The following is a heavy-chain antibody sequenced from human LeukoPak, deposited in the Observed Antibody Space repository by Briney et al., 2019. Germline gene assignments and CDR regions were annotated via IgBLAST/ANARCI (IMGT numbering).Heavy chain of an antibody. V-gene: IGHV6-1*01. Sequence: SQTLSLTCAISGDSVSSSIAAWNWTRQSPSRGLEWLGRTYYGSKLYNEYDLSVKSRLTLNPDPPTTQFSLQLTSVTPEDTALYYCARDQDGFEYWGQGTLVTVSS. CDR1: GDSVSSSIAA. CDR3: ARDQDGFEY. CDR2: TYYGSKLYN. J-gene: IGHJ4*02.